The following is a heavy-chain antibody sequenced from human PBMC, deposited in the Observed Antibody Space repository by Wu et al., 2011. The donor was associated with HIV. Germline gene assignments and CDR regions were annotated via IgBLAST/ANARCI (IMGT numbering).Heavy chain of an antibody. J-gene: IGHJ6*02. Sequence: VQSGPEVAKPGSSVRVSCKASGGTFDTFAISWVRQAPGRGLEWMGAIVPAFGSTNYAQNFQGRLTISTEPSASTNYYLELRGLRPEDTAIYYCAREVGRGVNDVSGMDVWGQGTTITVSS. CDR1: GGTFDTFA. V-gene: IGHV1-69*05. D-gene: IGHD3-16*01. CDR3: AREVGRGVNDVSGMDV. CDR2: IVPAFGST.